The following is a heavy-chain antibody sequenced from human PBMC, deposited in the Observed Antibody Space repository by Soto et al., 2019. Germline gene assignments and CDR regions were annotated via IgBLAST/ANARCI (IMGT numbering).Heavy chain of an antibody. CDR3: ARDQGSGSYYYYYYGMDV. V-gene: IGHV3-33*01. CDR2: IWYDGSNK. J-gene: IGHJ6*02. CDR1: GFTFSSYG. Sequence: QVQLVASGGGVVQPGRSLRLSCAASGFTFSSYGMHWVRQAPGKGLEWVAVIWYDGSNKYYADSVKGRFTISRDNSKNTLYLQMNSLRAEDTAVYYCARDQGSGSYYYYYYGMDVWGQGTTVTVSS. D-gene: IGHD3-10*01.